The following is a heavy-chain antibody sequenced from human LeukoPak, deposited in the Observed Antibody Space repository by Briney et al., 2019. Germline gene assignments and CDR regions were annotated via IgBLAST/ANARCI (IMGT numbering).Heavy chain of an antibody. D-gene: IGHD6-13*01. CDR1: GFTFDDYA. Sequence: GGSLRLSCAASGFTFDDYAMHWVRQAPGKGLEWVSGISWNSGSIGYADSVKGRFTISRDNAKNSLYLQMNSLRAEDTALYYCAKALSRQQLVRGPGNDAFDIWGQGTMVTVSS. CDR2: ISWNSGSI. V-gene: IGHV3-9*01. CDR3: AKALSRQQLVRGPGNDAFDI. J-gene: IGHJ3*02.